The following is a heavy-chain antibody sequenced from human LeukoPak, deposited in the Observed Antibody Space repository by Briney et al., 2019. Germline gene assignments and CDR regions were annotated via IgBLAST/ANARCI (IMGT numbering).Heavy chain of an antibody. CDR3: ASLYCSSTSCPDY. V-gene: IGHV4-34*01. Sequence: SETLSLTCAVYGGSFSGYYWSWIRQPPGKGLEWIGEINHSGSTNYNPSLKSRVTISVDTSKNQFSLKLSSVTAADTAVYYCASLYCSSTSCPDYWGQGTLVTVSS. CDR1: GGSFSGYY. J-gene: IGHJ4*02. CDR2: INHSGST. D-gene: IGHD2-2*01.